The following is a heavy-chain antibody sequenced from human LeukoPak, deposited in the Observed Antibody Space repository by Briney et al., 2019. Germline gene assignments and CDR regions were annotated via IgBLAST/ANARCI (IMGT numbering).Heavy chain of an antibody. CDR2: ISSSCNII. CDR1: GFTFSDYY. V-gene: IGHV3-11*01. CDR3: ARRRYNWNAIDY. Sequence: GGSLRLSCAASGFTFSDYYVSWIRQAPGKGLEWVSYISSSCNIIYYADSVKGRFTISRDNAKNSLYLQMNSLRAEDTAVYYCARRRYNWNAIDYWGQGTLVTVSS. D-gene: IGHD1-20*01. J-gene: IGHJ4*02.